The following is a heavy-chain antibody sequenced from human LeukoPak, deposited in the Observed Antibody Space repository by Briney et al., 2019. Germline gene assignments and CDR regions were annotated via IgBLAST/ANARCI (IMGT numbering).Heavy chain of an antibody. CDR3: ARVATGGNSAGALDY. V-gene: IGHV4-34*01. CDR2: INHSGST. J-gene: IGHJ4*02. D-gene: IGHD4-23*01. CDR1: GGSSSGYY. Sequence: SETLSLTCAVYGGSSSGYYWSWIRQPPGKGLEWIGEINHSGSTNYNPSLKSRVTISVDTSKNQFSLKLSSVTAADTAVYYCARVATGGNSAGALDYWGQGTLVTVSS.